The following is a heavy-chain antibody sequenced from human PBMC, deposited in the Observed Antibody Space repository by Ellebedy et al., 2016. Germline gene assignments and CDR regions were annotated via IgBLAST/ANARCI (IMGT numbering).Heavy chain of an antibody. CDR2: INHSGST. CDR1: GGSFSGYY. J-gene: IGHJ6*03. D-gene: IGHD6-6*01. V-gene: IGHV4-34*01. Sequence: SETLSLXXAVYGGSFSGYYWSWIRQPPGKGLEWIGEINHSGSTNYNPSLKSRVTISVDTSKNQFSLKLSSVTAADTAVYYCARAWGAARPGGYYYYMDVWGKGTTVTVSS. CDR3: ARAWGAARPGGYYYYMDV.